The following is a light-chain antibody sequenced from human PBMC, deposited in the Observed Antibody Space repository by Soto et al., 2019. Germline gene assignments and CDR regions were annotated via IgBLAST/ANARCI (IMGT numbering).Light chain of an antibody. CDR1: QSVSNSY. CDR3: HQYGSSPYT. Sequence: EIALTQSPGTLPSSPGERATLSCRASQSVSNSYLAWYQQKPGQAPRLRIYGVSSRATGVPDRFSGSGSGTDFTLTISRLEPEDFAVYYCHQYGSSPYTCGQGTKLEI. V-gene: IGKV3-20*01. CDR2: GVS. J-gene: IGKJ2*01.